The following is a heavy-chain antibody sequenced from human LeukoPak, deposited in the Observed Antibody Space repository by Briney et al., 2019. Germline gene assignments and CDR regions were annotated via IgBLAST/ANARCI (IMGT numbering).Heavy chain of an antibody. V-gene: IGHV4-39*01. CDR2: IVYSGTT. J-gene: IGHJ4*02. D-gene: IGHD4-17*01. CDR1: GGSISGSTYY. CDR3: ARDFGDRRIDC. Sequence: SETLSLTCTVSGGSISGSTYYWGWIRQPPGKGLEWIGSIVYSGTTHYDPSLKSRVPISVDPSKSQFSLRLSSVTAADTAVYYCARDFGDRRIDCWGQGTLVTVSS.